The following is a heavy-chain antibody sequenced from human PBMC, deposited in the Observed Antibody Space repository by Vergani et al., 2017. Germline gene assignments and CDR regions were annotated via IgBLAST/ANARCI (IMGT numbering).Heavy chain of an antibody. CDR3: ARAPDRRYYYYGMDV. J-gene: IGHJ6*02. CDR1: GYTFTSYG. Sequence: VQLVQSGAEVKKPGASVKVSCKASGYTFTSYGISWVRQAPGKGLEWVSYISSSSSTIYYADSVKGRFTISRDNAKNSLYLQMNSLRAEDTAVYYCARAPDRRYYYYGMDVWGQGTTVTVSS. CDR2: ISSSSSTI. V-gene: IGHV3-48*01.